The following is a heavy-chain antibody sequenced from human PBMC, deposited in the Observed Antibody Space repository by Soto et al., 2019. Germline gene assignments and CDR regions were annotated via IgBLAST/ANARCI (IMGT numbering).Heavy chain of an antibody. CDR3: TTDSYSSITIVRFDY. D-gene: IGHD2-2*01. J-gene: IGHJ4*01. CDR2: IASDGRDK. CDR1: GFTFSSYG. V-gene: IGHV3-30*03. Sequence: GGSLRLSCATSGFTFSSYGMHWVRQAPGKGLEWVTVIASDGRDKKYADSVKGRFAISRDDSNNMVYLQMNSLKIEDTAVYYCTTDSYSSITIVRFDYWGHGTLVTVSS.